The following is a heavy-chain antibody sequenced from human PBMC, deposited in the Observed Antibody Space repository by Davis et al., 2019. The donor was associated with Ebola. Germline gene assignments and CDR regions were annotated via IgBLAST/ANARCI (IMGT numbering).Heavy chain of an antibody. J-gene: IGHJ4*02. D-gene: IGHD3-16*01. Sequence: GGSLRLSCAASGFTFSSYAMSWVRQAPGQGLEWVSAISGSGGSTYYADSVKGRFTISSDNSKNSLYLQMNSLRAEDTAVYYCARAYYDYVWGSFVHWGQGTLVTVSS. V-gene: IGHV3-23*01. CDR3: ARAYYDYVWGSFVH. CDR2: ISGSGGST. CDR1: GFTFSSYA.